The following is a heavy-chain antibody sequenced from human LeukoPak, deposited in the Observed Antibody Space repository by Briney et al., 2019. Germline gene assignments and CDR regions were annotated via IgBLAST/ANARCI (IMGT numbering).Heavy chain of an antibody. CDR3: TTGGDSSGGPDFDY. CDR1: GFTFSNAW. CDR2: IKSKIDGGTT. J-gene: IGHJ4*02. V-gene: IGHV3-15*01. Sequence: GGSLRLSCAASGFTFSNAWMSWVRQAPGKGLEWVGRIKSKIDGGTTDYAAPVKGTFTISRDDSKNTLYLQLNGLKTEDTAVYYCTTGGDSSGGPDFDYWGQGTLVTVSS. D-gene: IGHD3-10*01.